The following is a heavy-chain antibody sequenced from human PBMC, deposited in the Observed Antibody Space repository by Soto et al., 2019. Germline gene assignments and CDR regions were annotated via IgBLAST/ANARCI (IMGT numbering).Heavy chain of an antibody. Sequence: PGGSLRLSCAASGFTFSSYGMHWVRQAPGKGMEWVAVIWYDGSNKYYADSVKGRFTLSRDNCNNTLYLQMNSLRAEDTAVYYCAREPGYSSGWYDAFDLWGQGTTVTVSS. CDR3: AREPGYSSGWYDAFDL. D-gene: IGHD6-19*01. CDR1: GFTFSSYG. CDR2: IWYDGSNK. J-gene: IGHJ3*01. V-gene: IGHV3-33*01.